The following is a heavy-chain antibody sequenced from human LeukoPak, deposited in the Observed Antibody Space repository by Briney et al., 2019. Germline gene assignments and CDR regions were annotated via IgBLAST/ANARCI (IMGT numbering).Heavy chain of an antibody. D-gene: IGHD2-21*01. J-gene: IGHJ6*03. CDR1: QFTFSRSP. CDR2: LSGSGTAT. Sequence: GGSLRLSCEASQFTFSRSPMSWIRQAPGTGLEWISTLSGSGTATYYADSVKGRFTTSRDNSKDTLYLQMDKLRADDTAVYYCAKHLGSHSFLFYYMDVWGTGTSVIVSS. V-gene: IGHV3-23*01. CDR3: AKHLGSHSFLFYYMDV.